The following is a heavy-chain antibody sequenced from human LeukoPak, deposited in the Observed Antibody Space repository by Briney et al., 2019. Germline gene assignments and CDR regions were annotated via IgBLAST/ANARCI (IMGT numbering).Heavy chain of an antibody. J-gene: IGHJ4*02. CDR1: GFTVSSNY. Sequence: GGSLRLSCAASGFTVSSNYMSWVRQAPGKGLEWVSVIYSGGTTHYADSVKGRFTISKDNSKNTLHLQMNSLRAEDTAVYYCARDQYSYAHAAHWGQGTLVTVSS. V-gene: IGHV3-66*01. CDR2: IYSGGTT. CDR3: ARDQYSYAHAAH. D-gene: IGHD5-18*01.